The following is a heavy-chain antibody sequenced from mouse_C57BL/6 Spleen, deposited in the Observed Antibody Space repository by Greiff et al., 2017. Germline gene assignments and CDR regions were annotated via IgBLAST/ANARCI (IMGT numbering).Heavy chain of an antibody. Sequence: QVHVKQSGAELVKPGASVKLSCKASGYTFTEYTIHWVKQRSGQGLEWIGWFYPGSGSIKYNEKFKDKATLTADKSSSTVYMELSRLTSEDSAVYFCARHEDDGYYLDYWGQGTTLTVSS. V-gene: IGHV1-62-2*01. CDR2: FYPGSGSI. D-gene: IGHD2-3*01. CDR1: GYTFTEYT. J-gene: IGHJ2*01. CDR3: ARHEDDGYYLDY.